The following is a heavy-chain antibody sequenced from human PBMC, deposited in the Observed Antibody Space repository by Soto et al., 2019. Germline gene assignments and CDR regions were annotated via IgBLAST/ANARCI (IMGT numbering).Heavy chain of an antibody. CDR2: ISAYNGNT. CDR1: GYTFTSYG. D-gene: IGHD3-3*01. J-gene: IGHJ2*01. Sequence: EASVKVSCKASGYTFTSYGISWVRQAPGQGLEWMGWISAYNGNTNYAQKLQGRVTMTTDTSTSTAYMELRSLRSDDTAVYYCARAELYDFWSGPAPGYFDLWGRGTLVTVSS. CDR3: ARAELYDFWSGPAPGYFDL. V-gene: IGHV1-18*01.